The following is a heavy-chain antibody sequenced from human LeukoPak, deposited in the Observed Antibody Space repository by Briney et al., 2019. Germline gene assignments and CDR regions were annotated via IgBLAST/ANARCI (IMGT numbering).Heavy chain of an antibody. Sequence: RPGGSLRLSCAASGFTVSSNYMSWVRQAPGKGLEWVSVIYSGGSTYYADSVKGRFTISRDNSKNTLYLQMNSLRAEDTAVYYCARGQRSSWKHDAFDIWGQGTMVTVSS. CDR3: ARGQRSSWKHDAFDI. D-gene: IGHD6-13*01. CDR2: IYSGGST. V-gene: IGHV3-53*01. CDR1: GFTVSSNY. J-gene: IGHJ3*02.